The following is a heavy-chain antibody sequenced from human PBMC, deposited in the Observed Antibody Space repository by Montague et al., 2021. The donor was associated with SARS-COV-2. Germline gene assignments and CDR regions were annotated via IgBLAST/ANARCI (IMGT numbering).Heavy chain of an antibody. CDR2: TYYRSKWYN. V-gene: IGHV6-1*01. D-gene: IGHD2-21*02. Sequence: CAISGDSVSSNSATWNWIRQSPSTVPEWVGRTYYRSKWYNDYAVSVKSRVIINPDTSNNRISLQLNSVTPEDTAVYYCARAYCGGDCYFYWYFDLWGHGTLVTVSS. J-gene: IGHJ2*01. CDR3: ARAYCGGDCYFYWYFDL. CDR1: GDSVSSNSAT.